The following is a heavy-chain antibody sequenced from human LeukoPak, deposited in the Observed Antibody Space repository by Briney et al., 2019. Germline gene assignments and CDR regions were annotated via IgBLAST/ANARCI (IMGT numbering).Heavy chain of an antibody. Sequence: GGSLRLSCAASGFTFSSYSMNWVRQAPGKGLEWVSAISGSGGSTYYADSVKGRFTISRDNSKNTLYLQMNSLRAEDTAVYYCAKRSLYYYDSSGKSLDYWGQGTLVTVSS. V-gene: IGHV3-23*01. D-gene: IGHD3-22*01. CDR1: GFTFSSYS. CDR3: AKRSLYYYDSSGKSLDY. CDR2: ISGSGGST. J-gene: IGHJ4*02.